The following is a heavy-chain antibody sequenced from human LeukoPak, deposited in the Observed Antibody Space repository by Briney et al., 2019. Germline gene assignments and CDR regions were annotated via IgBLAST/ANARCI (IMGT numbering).Heavy chain of an antibody. CDR3: ASRDDFWSGYSPSPKRAYYYYYGMDV. CDR2: IGAYNGNT. D-gene: IGHD3-3*01. V-gene: IGHV1-18*01. CDR1: GYTFTSYG. Sequence: GASVKVSCKASGYTFTSYGISWVRQAPRQGLEWMGWIGAYNGNTNYAQKLQGRVTMTTDTSTSTAYMELRSLRSDDTAVYYCASRDDFWSGYSPSPKRAYYYYYGMDVWGQGTTVTVSS. J-gene: IGHJ6*02.